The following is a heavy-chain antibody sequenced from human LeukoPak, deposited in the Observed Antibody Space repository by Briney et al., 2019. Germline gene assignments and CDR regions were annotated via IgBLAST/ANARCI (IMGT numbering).Heavy chain of an antibody. CDR3: ARVKVRVGSDSGTLNAFDI. CDR2: IYYSGST. Sequence: SETLSLTCTVSGGTISSGGYYWSWIRQHPGKGLEWIGYIYYSGSTYYNPSLKSRVTISVDTSKNQFSLKLSSVTAADTAVYYCARVKVRVGSDSGTLNAFDIWGQGTMVTVSS. CDR1: GGTISSGGYY. V-gene: IGHV4-31*03. J-gene: IGHJ3*02. D-gene: IGHD3-10*01.